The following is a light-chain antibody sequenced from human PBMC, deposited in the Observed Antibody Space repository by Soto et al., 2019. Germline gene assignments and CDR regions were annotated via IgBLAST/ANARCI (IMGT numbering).Light chain of an antibody. J-gene: IGKJ1*01. V-gene: IGKV3-11*01. CDR3: QQYGSSPPT. CDR2: DAS. Sequence: EIVLTQSPATLSLSPGERATLSFMASQSVSSYLAWYQQKPGQAPRLLIYDASNRATGIPARFSGSGSGTDFTLTISSLEPEDFAVYYCQQYGSSPPTFGQGTKVDIK. CDR1: QSVSSY.